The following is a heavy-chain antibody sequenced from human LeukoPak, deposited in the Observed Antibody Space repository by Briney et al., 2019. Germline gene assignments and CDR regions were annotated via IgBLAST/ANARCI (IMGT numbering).Heavy chain of an antibody. J-gene: IGHJ4*02. CDR2: IYYSGST. Sequence: SETLSLTCTVPGGSISSSSYYWGWIRQPPGKGLEWIGSIYYSGSTYYNPSLKSRVTISVDTSKNQFSLKLSSVTAADTAVYYCARKRITGTPFDYWGQGTLVTVSS. D-gene: IGHD1-7*01. CDR1: GGSISSSSYY. V-gene: IGHV4-39*01. CDR3: ARKRITGTPFDY.